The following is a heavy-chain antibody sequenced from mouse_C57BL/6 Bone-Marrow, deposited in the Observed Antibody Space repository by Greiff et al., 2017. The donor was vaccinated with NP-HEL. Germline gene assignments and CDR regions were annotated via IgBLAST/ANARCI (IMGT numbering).Heavy chain of an antibody. CDR1: GFNIKDDY. CDR2: IDPENGDT. CDR3: TTGYCYDSYYFDY. Sequence: EVKLQESGAELVRPGASVKLSCTASGFNIKDDYMHWVKQRPEQGLEWIGWIDPENGDTEYASKFQGKATITADTSSNTAYLQLSSLTSEDTAVYYCTTGYCYDSYYFDYWGQGTPLTVSS. J-gene: IGHJ2*01. V-gene: IGHV14-4*01. D-gene: IGHD2-12*01.